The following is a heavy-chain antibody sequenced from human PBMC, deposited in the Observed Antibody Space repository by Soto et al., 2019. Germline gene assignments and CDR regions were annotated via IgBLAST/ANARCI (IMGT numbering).Heavy chain of an antibody. CDR3: ARDQVATPTNFHYYCGRGV. Sequence: QVQLVESGGGVVQPGRSLRPSCAASGFTFSSYGMHWVRQAPGKGLEWVAVIWYDGSNKYYADSVKGRFTISRDNSKNTLYLQMNSLRAEDTAVYYCARDQVATPTNFHYYCGRGVWGQGSTVTVSS. CDR1: GFTFSSYG. CDR2: IWYDGSNK. V-gene: IGHV3-33*01. D-gene: IGHD5-12*01. J-gene: IGHJ6*02.